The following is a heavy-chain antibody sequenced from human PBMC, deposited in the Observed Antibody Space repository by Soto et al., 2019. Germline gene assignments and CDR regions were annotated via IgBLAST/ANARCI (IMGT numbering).Heavy chain of an antibody. CDR1: GGSISSYY. J-gene: IGHJ5*02. CDR2: FSYTGSV. D-gene: IGHD3-22*01. CDR3: ARSVLVVANWFDP. Sequence: QVHLQESGPGLVKPSETLSLTCTISGGSISSYYWSWIRQPPGKGLEWIGHFSYTGSVDYTPSLEGRATLSVDTSKNHISLKLTSLTAADTAVYYCARSVLVVANWFDPWGQGTLVTVSS. V-gene: IGHV4-59*01.